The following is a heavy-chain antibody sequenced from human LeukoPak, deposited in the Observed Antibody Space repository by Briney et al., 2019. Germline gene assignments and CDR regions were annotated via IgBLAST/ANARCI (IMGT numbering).Heavy chain of an antibody. Sequence: PSETLSLTCTVSGGSISSSSHFWGWVRQTPGKGLEWIGSLYYSGTAYYNPSLKSRVTMSVDTSKNQFSLKLSSVTAADTAVYYCARPSYYGSGAYFIEFFDPWGQGALVTVSS. D-gene: IGHD3-10*01. CDR1: GGSISSSSHF. J-gene: IGHJ5*02. CDR3: ARPSYYGSGAYFIEFFDP. V-gene: IGHV4-39*01. CDR2: LYYSGTA.